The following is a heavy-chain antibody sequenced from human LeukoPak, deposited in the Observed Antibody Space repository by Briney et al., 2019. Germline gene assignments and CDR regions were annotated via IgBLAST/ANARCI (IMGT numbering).Heavy chain of an antibody. J-gene: IGHJ4*02. D-gene: IGHD3-3*01. CDR1: GFTLSSYA. V-gene: IGHV3-23*01. CDR3: ASGKPPPCGVVIPYY. Sequence: GGSLRLSCAASGFTLSSYAMSWVRQAPGKGLGWVSAISGSGGSTYYADSVKGRFTISRDNSKNTLYLQMNSLRAEDTGVYYCASGKPPPCGVVIPYYWGQGTLVTVSS. CDR2: ISGSGGST.